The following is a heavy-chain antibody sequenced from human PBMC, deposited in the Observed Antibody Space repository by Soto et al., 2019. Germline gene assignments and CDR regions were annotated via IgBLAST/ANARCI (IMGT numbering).Heavy chain of an antibody. J-gene: IGHJ4*02. D-gene: IGHD3-10*01. CDR2: IWYDGSNK. V-gene: IGHV3-33*01. CDR3: GYGSDHSADY. Sequence: QVQLVESGGGVVQPGRSLRLSCAASGFTFSNYGMHWVRQAPGKGLEWVAGIWYDGSNKYYADSVKGRFTITRDNSKNTLYLHMNSLIAEDTAVYYCGYGSDHSADYWGQGTLVTVAS. CDR1: GFTFSNYG.